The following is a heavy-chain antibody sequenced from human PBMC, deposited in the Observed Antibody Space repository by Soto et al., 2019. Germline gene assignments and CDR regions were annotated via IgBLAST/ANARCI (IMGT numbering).Heavy chain of an antibody. J-gene: IGHJ4*02. CDR1: GFNFGTYY. CDR2: INPPGGSS. D-gene: IGHD3-22*01. Sequence: ASVKVSCKASGFNFGTYYMLWVRQAPGQGLEWMGTINPPGGSSTYAQDLLGRVTMTWDTSTSTVYMALSRLRPEDTAVYYCASTGNYYDRTVIYWGQGTLVTVCS. CDR3: ASTGNYYDRTVIY. V-gene: IGHV1-46*04.